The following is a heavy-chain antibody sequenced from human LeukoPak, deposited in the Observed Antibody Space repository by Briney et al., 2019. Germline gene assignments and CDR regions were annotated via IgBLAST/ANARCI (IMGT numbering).Heavy chain of an antibody. Sequence: GASVKVSCKASGYTFTGYYIHWVRQAPGKGLEWMGGFDPEDGETIYAQKFQGRVTMTEDTSTDTAYMELSSLRSEDTAVYYCATGTPGWYYYYYGMDVWGQGTTVTVSS. CDR3: ATGTPGWYYYYYGMDV. CDR2: FDPEDGET. CDR1: GYTFTGYY. D-gene: IGHD6-19*01. V-gene: IGHV1-24*01. J-gene: IGHJ6*02.